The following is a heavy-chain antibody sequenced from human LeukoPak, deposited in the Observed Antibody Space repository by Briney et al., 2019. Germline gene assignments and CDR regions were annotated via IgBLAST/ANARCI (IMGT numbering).Heavy chain of an antibody. D-gene: IGHD3-10*01. CDR3: ARDLYGSGSYYSPLQGYSFDY. Sequence: PGASVKVSCTASGYTFTSYYMHWVRQAPGQGLEWMGIINPSGGSTSYAQKFQGRVTMTRDTSTSTVYMELSSLRSEDTAVYYCARDLYGSGSYYSPLQGYSFDYWGQGTLVTVSS. J-gene: IGHJ4*02. CDR1: GYTFTSYY. CDR2: INPSGGST. V-gene: IGHV1-46*01.